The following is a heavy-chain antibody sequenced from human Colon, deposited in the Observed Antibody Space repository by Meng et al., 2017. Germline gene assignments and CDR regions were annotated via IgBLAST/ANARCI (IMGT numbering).Heavy chain of an antibody. V-gene: IGHV4-34*01. CDR2: INHAGTA. CDR1: GESISTFY. CDR3: ANIRDRSFSDS. D-gene: IGHD1-26*01. J-gene: IGHJ4*02. Sequence: QVQLQQWGAGILKPSETLSLTCAVYGESISTFYWAWIRQSPGKGLEWIGEINHAGTAYYNPSLKSRVTLSIDTSRNQFSLNLRSVTAADTAVYYCANIRDRSFSDSWGQGTLVTVSS.